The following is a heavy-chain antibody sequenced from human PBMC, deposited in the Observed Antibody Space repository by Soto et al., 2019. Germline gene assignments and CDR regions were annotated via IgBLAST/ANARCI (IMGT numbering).Heavy chain of an antibody. J-gene: IGHJ3*02. Sequence: ASVKVSCKASGYTFTSYAMHWVRQAPGQRLEWMGWINAGNGNTNYAQKLQGRVTMTTDTSTSTAYMELRSLRSDDTAVYYCARSLWKQLDPDDAFDIWGQGTMVTVSS. V-gene: IGHV1-3*01. CDR3: ARSLWKQLDPDDAFDI. D-gene: IGHD6-13*01. CDR2: INAGNGNT. CDR1: GYTFTSYA.